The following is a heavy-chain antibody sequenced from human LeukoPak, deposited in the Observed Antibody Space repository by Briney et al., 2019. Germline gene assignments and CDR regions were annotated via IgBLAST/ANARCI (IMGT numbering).Heavy chain of an antibody. CDR3: ARGGEYDYVWGSYIYY. V-gene: IGHV3-7*01. CDR2: IKQDGSEK. D-gene: IGHD3-16*01. CDR1: GFTFSSYW. J-gene: IGHJ4*02. Sequence: LSGGSLRLSCAASGFTFSSYWMSWVRQAPGKGLEWVANIKQDGSEKYYVDSVKGRFTISRDNAKNSLYLQMNSLRAEDTAVYYCARGGEYDYVWGSYIYYWGQGTLVTVSS.